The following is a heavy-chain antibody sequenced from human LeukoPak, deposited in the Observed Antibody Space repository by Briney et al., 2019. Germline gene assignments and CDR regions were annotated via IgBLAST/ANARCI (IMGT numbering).Heavy chain of an antibody. CDR2: IKKDGSET. J-gene: IGHJ4*02. CDR3: TAGVGWQSDY. D-gene: IGHD3-3*01. Sequence: GGSLRLSCVASGLTFNTYWMNWVRQAPGKGPEWVANIKKDGSETYYVESVKGRFTISRDNAKNSVYLQMNSLRVEDTAVYYCTAGVGWQSDYWGQGTLVTVSS. V-gene: IGHV3-7*01. CDR1: GLTFNTYW.